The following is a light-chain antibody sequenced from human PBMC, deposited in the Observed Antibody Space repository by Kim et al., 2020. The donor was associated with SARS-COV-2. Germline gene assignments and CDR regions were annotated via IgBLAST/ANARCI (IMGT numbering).Light chain of an antibody. J-gene: IGKJ4*01. Sequence: EIVMTQSPATLSVSPGERATLSCRASQSISNSLAWYQQIPGQAPRLLIYGASTRATGIPARFSGSGSGTEFTLTISSLQSEDFAVYSCQQYNNWPLTFGGGTKLEI. CDR3: QQYNNWPLT. V-gene: IGKV3-15*01. CDR2: GAS. CDR1: QSISNS.